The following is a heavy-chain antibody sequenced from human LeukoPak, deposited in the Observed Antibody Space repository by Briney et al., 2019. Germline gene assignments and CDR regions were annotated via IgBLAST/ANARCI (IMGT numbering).Heavy chain of an antibody. V-gene: IGHV4-34*01. J-gene: IGHJ3*02. CDR1: GGSFSGYY. Sequence: SETLSLTCAVYGGSFSGYYWSWIRQPPGKGLEWIGEINHSGSTNYSPSLKSRVTISVDTSKNQFSLKLSSVTAADTAVYYCARGLWTAMANDAFDIWGQGTMVTVSS. CDR3: ARGLWTAMANDAFDI. CDR2: INHSGST. D-gene: IGHD5-18*01.